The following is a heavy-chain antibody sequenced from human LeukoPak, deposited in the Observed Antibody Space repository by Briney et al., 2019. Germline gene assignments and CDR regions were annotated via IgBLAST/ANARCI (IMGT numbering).Heavy chain of an antibody. J-gene: IGHJ4*02. Sequence: PGGSLRLSCAASGFTFSSYAIHWVRQAPGKGLEWVAVISYDGSNKYYADSVKGRFTISRDNSKNTLYLQMNSLRAEDTAVYYCARADYYDSSGYYPLLDYWGQGTLVTVSS. CDR3: ARADYYDSSGYYPLLDY. CDR1: GFTFSSYA. D-gene: IGHD3-22*01. V-gene: IGHV3-30-3*01. CDR2: ISYDGSNK.